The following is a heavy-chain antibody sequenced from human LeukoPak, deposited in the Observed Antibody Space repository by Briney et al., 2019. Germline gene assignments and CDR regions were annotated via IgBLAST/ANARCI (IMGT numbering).Heavy chain of an antibody. Sequence: GGSLRLSCAASGFTFSRFWMCWVRQAPGRGLEWAANVKQDGSEKYYVDSVKGRFTISRDNAKNSLSLQMNSLRAEDTAVYYCARGGTHFMDAFDIWGQGTMVTVSS. CDR2: VKQDGSEK. V-gene: IGHV3-7*04. CDR3: ARGGTHFMDAFDI. J-gene: IGHJ3*02. CDR1: GFTFSRFW. D-gene: IGHD3/OR15-3a*01.